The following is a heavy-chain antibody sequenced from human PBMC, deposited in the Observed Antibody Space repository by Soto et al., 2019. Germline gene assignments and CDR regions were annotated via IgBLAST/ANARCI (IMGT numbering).Heavy chain of an antibody. CDR2: ISGGGDTT. CDR3: AKGRGGSGSLTPRVDF. Sequence: GGYLKLSCAASGFTFNNNAMTWVRQAPGKGLEWVSAISGGGDTTSYADSVKGRFTVSRDGSKNTLYLQMSSLRAEDTALYYCAKGRGGSGSLTPRVDFWGQGT. CDR1: GFTFNNNA. V-gene: IGHV3-23*01. J-gene: IGHJ4*02. D-gene: IGHD3-10*01.